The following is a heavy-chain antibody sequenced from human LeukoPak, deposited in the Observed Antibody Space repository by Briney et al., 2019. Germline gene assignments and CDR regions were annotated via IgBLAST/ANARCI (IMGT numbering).Heavy chain of an antibody. J-gene: IGHJ4*02. CDR2: ISGSGGST. CDR3: AKVEGPYYGSGKRQFDY. CDR1: GFTFSSYA. Sequence: PGGSLRLSCAASGFTFSSYAMSWVRQAPGKGLEWVSAISGSGGSTYYADSVKGRFTISRDNSKNTLYLQMNSLRAEDTAVYYCAKVEGPYYGSGKRQFDYWGQGTLVTVSS. V-gene: IGHV3-23*01. D-gene: IGHD3-10*01.